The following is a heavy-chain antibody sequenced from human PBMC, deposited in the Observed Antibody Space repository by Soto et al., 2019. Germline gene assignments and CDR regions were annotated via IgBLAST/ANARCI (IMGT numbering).Heavy chain of an antibody. CDR1: GGTFSNYA. CDR3: ARVEAVAGLYNYHGLDV. CDR2: IVPIFGTT. V-gene: IGHV1-69*12. D-gene: IGHD6-19*01. Sequence: QVQLVQSGVEVKKPGSSVKVSCKVSGGTFSNYAIDWVRLAPGHGLEWMGGIVPIFGTTYYTQKFQGRATIIADDSTTTAYLEMSSLRSEDTAIYYCARVEAVAGLYNYHGLDVWGQGTAVTVSS. J-gene: IGHJ6*02.